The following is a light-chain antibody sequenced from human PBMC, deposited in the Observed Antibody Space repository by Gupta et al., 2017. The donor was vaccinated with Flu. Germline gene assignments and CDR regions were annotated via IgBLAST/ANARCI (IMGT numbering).Light chain of an antibody. CDR2: DTN. J-gene: IGLJ3*02. CDR3: FILNGDGGV. Sequence: QPVVTQEPSLSVSPGATVTLTCASSSGPVTSTHYPYWFQQKPGHAPTTLLFDTNKRHFWTPARFSGSLLAATAALTLSGAQPDDDSYYFSFILNGDGGVFGGGTKLTVL. CDR1: SGPVTSTHY. V-gene: IGLV7-46*01.